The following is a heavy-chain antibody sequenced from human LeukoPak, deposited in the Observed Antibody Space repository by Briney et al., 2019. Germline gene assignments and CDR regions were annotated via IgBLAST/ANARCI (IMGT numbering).Heavy chain of an antibody. Sequence: GASVKVSCKVSGYTLTELSMHWVRQAPGKGLEWMGSVDPEDGETIYAQKFQGRVTMTEDTSTDTVYMELSSLRSEETAMYYCATDPNYYGSGSLDYWGQGTLVTVSS. CDR1: GYTLTELS. CDR2: VDPEDGET. CDR3: ATDPNYYGSGSLDY. V-gene: IGHV1-24*01. J-gene: IGHJ4*02. D-gene: IGHD3-10*01.